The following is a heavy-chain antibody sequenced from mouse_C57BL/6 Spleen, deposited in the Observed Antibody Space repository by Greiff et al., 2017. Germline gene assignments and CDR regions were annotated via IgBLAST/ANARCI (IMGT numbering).Heavy chain of an antibody. V-gene: IGHV1-26*01. CDR1: GYTFTDYY. CDR3: GYINYGAWFAY. CDR2: INPNNGGT. D-gene: IGHD2-5*01. J-gene: IGHJ3*01. Sequence: EVQLQQSGPELVKPGASVKISCKASGYTFTDYYMNWVKQSHGKSLEWIGDINPNNGGTSYNQKFKGKATLTVDKSSSTAYMELRSLTSEDSAVYYCGYINYGAWFAYWGQGTLVTVSA.